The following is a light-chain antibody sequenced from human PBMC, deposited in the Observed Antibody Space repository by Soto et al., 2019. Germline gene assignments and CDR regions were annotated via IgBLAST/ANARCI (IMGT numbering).Light chain of an antibody. Sequence: EIVMTQSPATLSVSPGERATLSCRASQSVSSNLAWYQQKPGQAPRLLIYGASTRATGIPARFSGSGSGTEFTLTISSLQSEDFAVYYCQQYNYWPPLTLGGGTKVDIK. CDR3: QQYNYWPPLT. J-gene: IGKJ4*01. CDR1: QSVSSN. CDR2: GAS. V-gene: IGKV3-15*01.